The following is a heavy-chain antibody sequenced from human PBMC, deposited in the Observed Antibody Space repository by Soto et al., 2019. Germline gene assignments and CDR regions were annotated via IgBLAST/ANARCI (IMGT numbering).Heavy chain of an antibody. CDR3: ASAPLSLGDGEIGMDV. V-gene: IGHV5-51*01. D-gene: IGHD3-16*01. CDR1: GYSFTIYW. Sequence: GESLKISCKGSGYSFTIYWIGWVRQMPGKGLEWMGIIYPGDSDTRYSPSFQGQVTISADKSISTAYLQWSSLKASDTAMYYCASAPLSLGDGEIGMDVWGQGTTVTVS. CDR2: IYPGDSDT. J-gene: IGHJ6*02.